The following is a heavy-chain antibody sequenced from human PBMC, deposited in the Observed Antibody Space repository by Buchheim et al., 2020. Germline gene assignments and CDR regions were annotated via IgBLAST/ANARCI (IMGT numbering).Heavy chain of an antibody. CDR1: GFTFSSYW. V-gene: IGHV3-7*03. J-gene: IGHJ6*02. CDR3: ARRYSSSFSGYYYGMDV. D-gene: IGHD6-6*01. Sequence: EVQLVESGGGLVQPGGSLRLSCAASGFTFSSYWMSWVRQAPGKGLEWVANIKQDGSEKYYVDSVKGRFTISKENAKNSLYLQMNSLRAEDTAVYYCARRYSSSFSGYYYGMDVWGQGTT. CDR2: IKQDGSEK.